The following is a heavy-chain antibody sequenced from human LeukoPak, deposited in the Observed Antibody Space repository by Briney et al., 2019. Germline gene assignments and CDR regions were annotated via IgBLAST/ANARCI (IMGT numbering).Heavy chain of an antibody. CDR2: IYYSGST. Sequence: SETLSLTCTVSGGSLTSAEYHWSWIRHPPGKGLEWIGYIYYSGSTYYTPSLNSRITISLDTSKNQLSLKVTSVTAADTAVYYCARTTARVFDSWGQGTLVTVSS. CDR3: ARTTARVFDS. J-gene: IGHJ4*02. D-gene: IGHD4-17*01. V-gene: IGHV4-30-4*01. CDR1: GGSLTSAEYH.